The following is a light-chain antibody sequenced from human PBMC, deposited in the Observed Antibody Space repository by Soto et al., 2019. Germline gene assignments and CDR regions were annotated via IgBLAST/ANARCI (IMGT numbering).Light chain of an antibody. Sequence: QSVLTQPASVSGSHGQSITISCTGTSSDVGWYNYVSWYQQNPGNAPKLMIYDVSYRYSGVSNRFSVSKSGNTDSLTISGLQAEDEADDYCSSYTSSSTLFGGGNKVTVL. V-gene: IGLV2-14*03. CDR3: SSYTSSSTL. J-gene: IGLJ2*01. CDR2: DVS. CDR1: SSDVGWYNY.